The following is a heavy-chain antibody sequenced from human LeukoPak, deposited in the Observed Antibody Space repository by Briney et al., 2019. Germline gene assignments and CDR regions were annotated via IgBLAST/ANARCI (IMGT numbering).Heavy chain of an antibody. CDR1: GGSFSGHY. Sequence: SETLSLTCAVYGGSFSGHYWTWIRQPPGKGLEWIGEINHSGSTTCNPSLNSRVTISVDTSKNQFSLKLSSVTAADKAVYYCARPRYGSGSLDSWGQGTLVTVSS. CDR2: INHSGST. D-gene: IGHD3-10*01. V-gene: IGHV4-34*01. J-gene: IGHJ4*02. CDR3: ARPRYGSGSLDS.